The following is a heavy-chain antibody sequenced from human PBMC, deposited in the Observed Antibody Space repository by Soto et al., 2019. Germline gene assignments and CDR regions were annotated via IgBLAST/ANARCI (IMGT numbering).Heavy chain of an antibody. J-gene: IGHJ5*02. D-gene: IGHD3-22*01. CDR2: IYYSGSI. CDR1: GGSLSSYY. Sequence: SETVSLTRSVSGGSLSSYYWSWIRQPPGKGLEWIGYIYYSGSINYNPSLKSRVTISVDTFKNQFSLKVSSVIVADKAVYYYARSYYDSSGYSVDPWGQGTLVTVSS. CDR3: ARSYYDSSGYSVDP. V-gene: IGHV4-59*08.